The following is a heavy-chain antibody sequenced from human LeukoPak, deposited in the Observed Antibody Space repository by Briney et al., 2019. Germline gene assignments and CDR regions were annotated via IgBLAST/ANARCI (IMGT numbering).Heavy chain of an antibody. CDR2: ISAYNGNT. CDR1: GYTFTNYG. CDR3: ARRAVGNSHYYYMDV. D-gene: IGHD6-19*01. Sequence: ASVTVSCKASGYTFTNYGISWVRQAPGQGLEWMGWISAYNGNTNYPQKLQGRVTMTTDTSTSTAYMELRSLRPDDTAVYYCARRAVGNSHYYYMDVWGRGTTVSVSS. J-gene: IGHJ6*03. V-gene: IGHV1-18*01.